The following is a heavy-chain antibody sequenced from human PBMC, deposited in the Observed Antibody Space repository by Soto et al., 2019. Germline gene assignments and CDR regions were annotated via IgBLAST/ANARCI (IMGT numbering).Heavy chain of an antibody. CDR3: SRLGHYCSSPSCYTGYFYSGMDV. D-gene: IGHD2-2*02. CDR2: IYPGDSDI. V-gene: IGHV5-51*01. Sequence: PXESLEISCKACGYSFTSHWIAWVRQMPGKGLELMAIIYPGDSDIQYSPSFQGQVSVSADKSISTAYLQWSSLEASDTAIYYCSRLGHYCSSPSCYTGYFYSGMDVWGQGTTVTVSS. CDR1: GYSFTSHW. J-gene: IGHJ6*02.